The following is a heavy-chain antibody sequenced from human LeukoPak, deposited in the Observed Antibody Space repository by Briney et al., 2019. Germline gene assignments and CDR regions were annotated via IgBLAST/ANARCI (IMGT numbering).Heavy chain of an antibody. CDR1: GYTFTGYY. D-gene: IGHD2-2*01. J-gene: IGHJ4*02. Sequence: ASVKVSCKASGYTFTGYYMHWVRQAPGQGLEWMGWINPNSGGTNYAQKFQGRVTMTRDTSISTAYMELSSLRSEDTAVYYCARGRRQGRCSSTSCYSYYFDYWGQGTLVTVSS. CDR2: INPNSGGT. CDR3: ARGRRQGRCSSTSCYSYYFDY. V-gene: IGHV1-2*02.